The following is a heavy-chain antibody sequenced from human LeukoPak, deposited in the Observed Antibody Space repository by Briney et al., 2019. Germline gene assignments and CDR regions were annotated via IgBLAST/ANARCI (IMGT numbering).Heavy chain of an antibody. Sequence: PGGSLRLSCTASGFTFSSYAMSWVRQAPGKGLEWVSGISGSGGSTYYADSVKGRFTISRDNAKNSLYLQMNSLRSEDTAVYYCVCLFRGFYYDSSGYLEWGQGPVVTVSS. CDR2: ISGSGGST. CDR3: VCLFRGFYYDSSGYLE. D-gene: IGHD3-22*01. CDR1: GFTFSSYA. J-gene: IGHJ4*02. V-gene: IGHV3-23*01.